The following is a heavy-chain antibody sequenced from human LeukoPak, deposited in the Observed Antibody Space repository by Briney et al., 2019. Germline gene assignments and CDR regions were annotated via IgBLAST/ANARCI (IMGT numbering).Heavy chain of an antibody. D-gene: IGHD6-6*01. V-gene: IGHV3-7*01. CDR1: GFTFSNYW. Sequence: GGSLRLSCAASGFTFSNYWMTWVRQAPGKGLEWVANIKQDGNEKYYMDSVKGRFTISRDNAKNALYLQMNSLRVEDTAVYYCARVYHSTSGRAIDYWGQGTLVTVSS. CDR3: ARVYHSTSGRAIDY. CDR2: IKQDGNEK. J-gene: IGHJ4*02.